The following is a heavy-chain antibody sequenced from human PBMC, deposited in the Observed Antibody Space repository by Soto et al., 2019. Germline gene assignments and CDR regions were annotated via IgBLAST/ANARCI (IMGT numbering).Heavy chain of an antibody. CDR3: ARRARGNWAFDY. D-gene: IGHD3-16*01. CDR1: VYTFTNYW. J-gene: IGHJ4*02. V-gene: IGHV5-51*01. Sequence: XXSLKISCEGSVYTFTNYWIGWVRQMPGKGLEWMGIIXPGDYXTRYSQYFQGXXTFSADKXXNSDYLQWSSLKASDTAIYFCARRARGNWAFDYWGQGTLVTVSS. CDR2: IXPGDYXT.